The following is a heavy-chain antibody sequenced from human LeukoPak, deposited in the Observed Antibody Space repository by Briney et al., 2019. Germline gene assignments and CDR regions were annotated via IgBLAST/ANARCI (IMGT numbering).Heavy chain of an antibody. CDR3: ARRTPGTYLLEY. V-gene: IGHV4-39*01. D-gene: IGHD3-10*01. Sequence: PSETLSLTCSVSGASINRSNYYWVWIRQPPGKGLEWIGNTYFGGNTYYSPSLKSRVTISVDTSKNQFSLNLTSVTAADTAVYCCARRTPGTYLLEYWGEGMLFTVSS. J-gene: IGHJ4*02. CDR2: TYFGGNT. CDR1: GASINRSNYY.